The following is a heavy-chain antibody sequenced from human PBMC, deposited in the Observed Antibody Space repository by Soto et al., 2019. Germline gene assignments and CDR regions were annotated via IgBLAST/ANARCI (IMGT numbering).Heavy chain of an antibody. Sequence: QVQLQESGPGLVKPSETLSLTCTVSGGSISSYYWSWIRQPPGKGLEWIGYIYYSGSTNYNPSLKRRVTISVDTSKNQFSLKLSSVTAADTAVYYCATLNYDRDSDYWGQGTLVTVSS. CDR3: ATLNYDRDSDY. V-gene: IGHV4-59*01. D-gene: IGHD3-3*01. CDR1: GGSISSYY. CDR2: IYYSGST. J-gene: IGHJ4*02.